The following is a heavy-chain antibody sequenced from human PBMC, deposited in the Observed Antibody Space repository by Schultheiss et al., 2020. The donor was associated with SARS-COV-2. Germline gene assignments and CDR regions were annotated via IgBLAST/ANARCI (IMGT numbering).Heavy chain of an antibody. J-gene: IGHJ6*02. Sequence: GGSLRLSCAASGFTFNIYSMTWVRQAPGKGLEWVSGISGSGGSTYYADSVKGRFTISRDNAKNSLYLQMNSLRAEDTAVYYCARAKVVPAAIDFYYGMDVWGQGTTVTVSS. CDR3: ARAKVVPAAIDFYYGMDV. V-gene: IGHV3-21*01. CDR1: GFTFNIYS. D-gene: IGHD2-2*01. CDR2: ISGSGGST.